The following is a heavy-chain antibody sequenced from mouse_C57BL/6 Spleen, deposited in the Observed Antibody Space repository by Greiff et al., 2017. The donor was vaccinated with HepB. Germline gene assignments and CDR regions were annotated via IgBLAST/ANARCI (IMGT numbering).Heavy chain of an antibody. CDR3: AREDEEGAY. V-gene: IGHV5-16*01. Sequence: EVKLVESEGGLVQPGSSMKLSCTASGFTFSDYYMAWVRQVPEKGLEWVANINYDGSSTYYLDSLKSRFIISRDNAKNILYLQMSSLKSEDTATYYCAREDEEGAYWGQGTLVTVSA. CDR1: GFTFSDYY. J-gene: IGHJ3*01. CDR2: INYDGSST.